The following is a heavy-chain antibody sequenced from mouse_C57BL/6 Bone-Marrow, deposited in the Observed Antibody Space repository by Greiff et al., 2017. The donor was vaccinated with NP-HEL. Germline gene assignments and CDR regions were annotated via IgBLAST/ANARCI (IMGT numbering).Heavy chain of an antibody. CDR2: IYPRSGNT. Sequence: VQLQESGAELARPGASVKLSCKASGYTFTSYGISWVKQRTGQGLEWIGEIYPRSGNTYYNEKFKGKATLTADKSSSTAYMELRSLTSEDSAVYFCARPFYYYGSSDWYFDVWGTGTTVTVSS. J-gene: IGHJ1*03. CDR3: ARPFYYYGSSDWYFDV. V-gene: IGHV1-81*01. CDR1: GYTFTSYG. D-gene: IGHD1-1*01.